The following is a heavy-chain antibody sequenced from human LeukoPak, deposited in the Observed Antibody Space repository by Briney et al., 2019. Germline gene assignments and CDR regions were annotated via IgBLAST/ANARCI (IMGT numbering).Heavy chain of an antibody. CDR3: ARRRYYDSSGYNPTYYFDY. CDR2: TYNTVDT. Sequence: SETLSLTCTVSGGSIIGNFWTWIRQPPGKRLEWIGYTYNTVDTNYNPSLKSRVTISVDMSKNQFSLRLTSVTAADTAVYYCARRRYYDSSGYNPTYYFDYWGQGILVTVSS. CDR1: GGSIIGNF. V-gene: IGHV4-59*01. J-gene: IGHJ4*02. D-gene: IGHD3-22*01.